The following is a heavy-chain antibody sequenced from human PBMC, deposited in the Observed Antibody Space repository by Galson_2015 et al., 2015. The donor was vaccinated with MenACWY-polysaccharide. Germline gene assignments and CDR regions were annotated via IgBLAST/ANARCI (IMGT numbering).Heavy chain of an antibody. CDR1: GFTFSDWH. J-gene: IGHJ4*02. CDR3: ARGHYGLDQ. V-gene: IGHV3-11*01. CDR2: IEKSGRNI. D-gene: IGHD4-17*01. Sequence: SLRLSCAASGFTFSDWHLSWIRQAPGKGLQWVSWIEKSGRNIYYEDSVKGRFTISRDNARNSLYLQMNILRAEDTAVYYCARGHYGLDQWGQGTLVTVSP.